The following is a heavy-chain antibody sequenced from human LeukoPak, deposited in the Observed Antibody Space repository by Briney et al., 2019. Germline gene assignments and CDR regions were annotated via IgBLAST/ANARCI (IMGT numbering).Heavy chain of an antibody. D-gene: IGHD5-18*01. Sequence: AGGSLRLSCAASGFTFSNYGFHWVRQAPGKGLEWVALIWYDGSNKYYADSVKGRFTISRDNSKNTLYLQMNSLRAEDTAVYYCARSRGYRYGYFYYGVDVWGQGTTVTVSS. CDR2: IWYDGSNK. CDR1: GFTFSNYG. V-gene: IGHV3-33*01. CDR3: ARSRGYRYGYFYYGVDV. J-gene: IGHJ6*02.